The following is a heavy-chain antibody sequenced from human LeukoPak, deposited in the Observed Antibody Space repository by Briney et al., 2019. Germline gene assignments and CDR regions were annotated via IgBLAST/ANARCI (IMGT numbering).Heavy chain of an antibody. V-gene: IGHV3-30*18. CDR3: AKDLTRTVTTGDY. Sequence: SGGSLRLSCAASGFTFSSYGMHWVRQAPGKGLEWVAVISYDGSNKYYADSVKGRFTISRDNSKNTLYLQMNSLRAEDTAVYYCAKDLTRTVTTGDYWGQGTLVTVSS. CDR2: ISYDGSNK. D-gene: IGHD4-17*01. J-gene: IGHJ4*02. CDR1: GFTFSSYG.